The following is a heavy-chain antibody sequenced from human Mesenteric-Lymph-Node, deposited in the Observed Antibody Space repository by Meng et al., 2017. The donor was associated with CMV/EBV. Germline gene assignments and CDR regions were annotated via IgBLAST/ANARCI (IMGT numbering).Heavy chain of an antibody. D-gene: IGHD3-9*01. Sequence: GGSLRLSCAASGFTITSYWMTWVRQAPGKGLEWVAMIKQDGSAQYYADSVKGRFTISRDNAKNSLYLHLNSLRVEDTAVYYCARDCGYDISGPRMDVWGQGTTVTVSS. CDR3: ARDCGYDISGPRMDV. J-gene: IGHJ6*02. V-gene: IGHV3-7*01. CDR1: GFTITSYW. CDR2: IKQDGSAQ.